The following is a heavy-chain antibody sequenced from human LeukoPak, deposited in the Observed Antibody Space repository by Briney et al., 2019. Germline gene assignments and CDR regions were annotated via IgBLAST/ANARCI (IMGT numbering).Heavy chain of an antibody. CDR3: AREFGEPYFDY. V-gene: IGHV3-66*01. D-gene: IGHD3-10*01. CDR1: GFTFSSNY. J-gene: IGHJ4*02. CDR2: IYSGGST. Sequence: GGSLRLSCAASGFTFSSNYMRWVRQAPGKGVEGVAVIYSGGSTYYADSVKGRFTISTDNSKNTLYLQMNSLRAEDTAVYYCAREFGEPYFDYWGQGTLVTVSS.